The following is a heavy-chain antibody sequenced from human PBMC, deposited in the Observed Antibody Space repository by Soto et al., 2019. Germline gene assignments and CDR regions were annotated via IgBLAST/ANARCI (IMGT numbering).Heavy chain of an antibody. CDR1: GLSFRRYA. J-gene: IGHJ4*02. CDR2: ISGSGDST. V-gene: IGHV3-23*01. D-gene: IGHD6-19*01. Sequence: EVQLLEPGGSWVQPGGSLRLSCAAAGLSFRRYAINWVRKARGKGLEWVSVISGSGDSTYYADSVKGRFTISRDNSKITLYLQMISLRAEDTAVYYCASRSSGWSCDCWRQRTMIIVSS. CDR3: ASRSSGWSCDC.